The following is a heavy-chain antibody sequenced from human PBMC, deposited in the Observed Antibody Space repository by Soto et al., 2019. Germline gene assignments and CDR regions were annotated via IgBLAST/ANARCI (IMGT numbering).Heavy chain of an antibody. CDR2: ISSSGYTV. D-gene: IGHD2-2*01. Sequence: GGSLRLSCAASRFTFSTYEMNWVRQAPGKGLEWVSYISSSGYTVYHADSVKGRFTISRDNTRNSLYLQMNSLRDEDTALYYCVRYCSTTLCNGVATRTFDYWGQGTLVTVSS. J-gene: IGHJ4*02. V-gene: IGHV3-48*03. CDR3: VRYCSTTLCNGVATRTFDY. CDR1: RFTFSTYE.